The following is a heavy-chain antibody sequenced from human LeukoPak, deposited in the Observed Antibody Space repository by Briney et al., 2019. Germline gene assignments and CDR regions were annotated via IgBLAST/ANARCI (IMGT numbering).Heavy chain of an antibody. Sequence: GGSLRLSCAASGFTVSSNYMSWVRQAPGKGLEWVSVIYSGGNTYYADSVKGRFTISRDNSMNTLYLQMNSLRAEDTAVYYCARAVSSGYDPFDYWGQGTLVTVSS. D-gene: IGHD3-22*01. CDR3: ARAVSSGYDPFDY. J-gene: IGHJ4*02. CDR2: IYSGGNT. V-gene: IGHV3-53*01. CDR1: GFTVSSNY.